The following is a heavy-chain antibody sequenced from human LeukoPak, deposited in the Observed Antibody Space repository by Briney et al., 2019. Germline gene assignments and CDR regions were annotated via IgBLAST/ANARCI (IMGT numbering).Heavy chain of an antibody. CDR2: ISYDGSNK. V-gene: IGHV3-30*04. Sequence: PGGSLRLSCAASGFTFSSYAMHGVRQAPGKGLEWVAVISYDGSNKYYADSVKGRFTISRDNSKNTLYLQMNSLRAEDTAVYYCARDSSIAAAGWFDPWGQGTLVTVSS. J-gene: IGHJ5*02. CDR1: GFTFSSYA. CDR3: ARDSSIAAAGWFDP. D-gene: IGHD6-13*01.